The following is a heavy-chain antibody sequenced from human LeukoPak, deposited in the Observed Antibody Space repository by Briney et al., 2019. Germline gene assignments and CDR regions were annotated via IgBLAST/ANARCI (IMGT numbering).Heavy chain of an antibody. CDR2: ISSSSSYI. Sequence: GGSLRLSCAASGFTFSSYSMNWVRQAPGEGLEWVSSISSSSSYIYYADSVKGRFTISRDNAKNSLYLQMNSLRAEDTAVYYCARDLGVVVVAATPYYYYGMDVWGKGTTVTVSS. V-gene: IGHV3-21*01. CDR1: GFTFSSYS. D-gene: IGHD2-15*01. J-gene: IGHJ6*04. CDR3: ARDLGVVVVAATPYYYYGMDV.